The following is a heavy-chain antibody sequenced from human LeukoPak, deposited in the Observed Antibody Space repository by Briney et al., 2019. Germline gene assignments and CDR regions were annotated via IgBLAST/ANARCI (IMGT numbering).Heavy chain of an antibody. V-gene: IGHV3-48*03. CDR2: ISSSGSTI. D-gene: IGHD6-19*01. CDR1: GFTFSSYE. J-gene: IGHJ4*02. CDR3: TTDTADSSGWY. Sequence: PGGSLRLSCAASGFTFSSYEMNWVRQAPGKGLEWVSYISSSGSTIYYADSVKGRFTISGDNAKNSLYLQMNSLKTEDTAVYYCTTDTADSSGWYWGQGTLVTVSS.